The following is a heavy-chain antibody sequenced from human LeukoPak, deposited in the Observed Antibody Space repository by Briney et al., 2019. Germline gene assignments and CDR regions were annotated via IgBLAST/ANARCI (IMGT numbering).Heavy chain of an antibody. CDR3: ARGRTSRTAFDI. J-gene: IGHJ3*02. D-gene: IGHD1-7*01. CDR2: VSYDGNTN. CDR1: GFTFRNYA. V-gene: IGHV3-30*01. Sequence: GGSLRLSCAASGFTFRNYAMHWLRQAPGKGPEWVAVVSYDGNTNHYADSVKGRLTSSRDNSNDTLYLEVNSLRTEDTAVYYCARGRTSRTAFDIWGPGTMVTVSS.